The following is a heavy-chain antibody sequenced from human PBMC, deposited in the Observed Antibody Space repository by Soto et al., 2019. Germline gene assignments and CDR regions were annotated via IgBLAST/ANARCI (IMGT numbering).Heavy chain of an antibody. D-gene: IGHD3-22*01. CDR3: ARRSSGYNYYYYYGMDV. CDR2: IDPSDSYT. V-gene: IGHV5-10-1*01. CDR1: GYSFTSYW. Sequence: GESLKISCKGSGYSFTSYWISWVRQMPGEGLEWMGRIDPSDSYTNYSPSFQGHVTISADKSISTAYLQWSSLKASDTAMYYCARRSSGYNYYYYYGMDVWGQGTTVTVSS. J-gene: IGHJ6*02.